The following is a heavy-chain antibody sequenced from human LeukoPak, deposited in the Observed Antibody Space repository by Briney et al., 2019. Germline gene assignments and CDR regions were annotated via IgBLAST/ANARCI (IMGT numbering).Heavy chain of an antibody. Sequence: SVKVSCKASGGTFSSYAISWVRQAPGQGLEWMGGIIPIFGTANYAQKFQGRVTITADESTSTAYMELSSLRSEDTAVYYCARYSSSWYYFDYWGQGTLVTVSS. CDR2: IIPIFGTA. V-gene: IGHV1-69*01. CDR3: ARYSSSWYYFDY. J-gene: IGHJ4*02. D-gene: IGHD6-13*01. CDR1: GGTFSSYA.